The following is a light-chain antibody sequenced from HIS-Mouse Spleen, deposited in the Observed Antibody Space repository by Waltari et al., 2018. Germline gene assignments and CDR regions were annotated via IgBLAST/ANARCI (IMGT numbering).Light chain of an antibody. J-gene: IGKJ4*01. V-gene: IGKV3-15*01. CDR3: QQYNNWPSGT. Sequence: EIVMTQSPATLSVSPGERATLSCRASQSVSSNLAWYQQKPGQAPRLLIYGASTRATGIPARFSGSGSWTEFTLTISSMQSEDFAVYYCQQYNNWPSGTFGGGTKVEIK. CDR2: GAS. CDR1: QSVSSN.